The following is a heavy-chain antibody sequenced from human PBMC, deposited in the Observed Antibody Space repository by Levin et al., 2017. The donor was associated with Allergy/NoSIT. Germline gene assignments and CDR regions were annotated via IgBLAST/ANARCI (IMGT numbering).Heavy chain of an antibody. Sequence: SVKVSCKASGGTFSSYAISWVRQAPGQGLEWMGGIIPIFGTANYAQKFQGRVTITADESTSTAYMELSSLRSEDTAVYYCARDAPRPRKAAAYMDVWGKGTTVTVSS. CDR3: ARDAPRPRKAAAYMDV. CDR1: GGTFSSYA. CDR2: IIPIFGTA. J-gene: IGHJ6*03. V-gene: IGHV1-69*13. D-gene: IGHD2-15*01.